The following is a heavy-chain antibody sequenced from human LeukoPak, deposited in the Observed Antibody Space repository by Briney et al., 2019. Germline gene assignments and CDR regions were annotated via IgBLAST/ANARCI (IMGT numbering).Heavy chain of an antibody. CDR2: IWYDGRNK. D-gene: IGHD1-14*01. V-gene: IGHV3-33*01. Sequence: GGSLRLSCEASGFSFSSHAMQWVRQAPGKGLEWVALIWYDGRNKYYADSVQGRFTISRDNSKNTLYLQMNSLRAEDTAVYYCARDTGNHPNNWLDPWGQGTLVTVSS. J-gene: IGHJ5*02. CDR1: GFSFSSHA. CDR3: ARDTGNHPNNWLDP.